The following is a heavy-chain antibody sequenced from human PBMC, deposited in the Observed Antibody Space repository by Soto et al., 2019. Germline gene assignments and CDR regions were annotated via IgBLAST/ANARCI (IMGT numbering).Heavy chain of an antibody. CDR1: GGSISSYY. J-gene: IGHJ6*02. CDR2: IYYSGST. V-gene: IGHV4-59*01. Sequence: SETLSLTCTVSGGSISSYYWSWIRQPPGKGLEWIGYIYYSGSTNYNPSLKSRVTISVDTSKNQFSLKLSSVTAADTAVYYCARSSSLDPIYYYYYGMDVWGQGTTVTVSS. CDR3: ARSSSLDPIYYYYYGMDV. D-gene: IGHD6-13*01.